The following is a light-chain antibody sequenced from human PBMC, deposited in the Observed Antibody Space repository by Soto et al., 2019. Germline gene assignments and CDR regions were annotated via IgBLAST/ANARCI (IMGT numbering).Light chain of an antibody. CDR3: QSYDSSLTTPV. J-gene: IGLJ2*01. CDR2: SNT. Sequence: QAVVTQPPSLSAAPGQRVTISCTGSSSNIGSIYDVHWYQQLPHTAPRLLIYSNTNRPSGVPDRFSGSKSGTSASLAITGLQAEDEAVYYCQSYDSSLTTPVFGGGTKLTVL. CDR1: SSNIGSIYD. V-gene: IGLV1-40*01.